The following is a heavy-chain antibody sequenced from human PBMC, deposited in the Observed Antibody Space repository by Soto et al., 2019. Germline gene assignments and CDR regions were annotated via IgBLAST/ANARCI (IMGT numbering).Heavy chain of an antibody. D-gene: IGHD6-6*01. CDR3: ARGGSSSDNGMDV. CDR2: ISSGSITI. CDR1: GFTFSSYS. Sequence: EVQLVESGGGLVQPGGSLRLSYAASGFTFSSYSMNWVRQAPGKGLEWVSYISSGSITIYYADSVKGRFTISRDNAKNSLYLQMNSLRDEDTAVYYCARGGSSSDNGMDVWGQGTTVTVSS. V-gene: IGHV3-48*02. J-gene: IGHJ6*02.